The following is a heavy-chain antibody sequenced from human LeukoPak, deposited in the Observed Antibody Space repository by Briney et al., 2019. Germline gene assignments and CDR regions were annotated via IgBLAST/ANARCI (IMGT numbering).Heavy chain of an antibody. CDR3: ARDYYDSSGYYSSPKDY. V-gene: IGHV3-30-3*01. CDR2: ISYDGSNK. D-gene: IGHD3-22*01. J-gene: IGHJ4*02. Sequence: GGSLRLSCAASGFTFSSYAMHWVRQAPGKGLEWVAVISYDGSNKYYADSVKGRFTISRDNSKNTLYLQVNSLRAEDTAVYYCARDYYDSSGYYSSPKDYWGQGTLVTVSS. CDR1: GFTFSSYA.